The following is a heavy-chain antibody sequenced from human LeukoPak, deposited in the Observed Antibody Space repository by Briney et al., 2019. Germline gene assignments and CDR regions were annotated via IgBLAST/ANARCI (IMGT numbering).Heavy chain of an antibody. CDR2: MNPNSGNT. D-gene: IGHD3-3*01. Sequence: ASVKVSCKASGYTFTSYDINWVRQATGQGLEWMGWMNPNSGNTGYAQKFQGRVTITRNTSISTAYMELSSLRSEDTAVYYCARQPRSITIFGMVIPNWFDPWGQGTLVTVSS. CDR3: ARQPRSITIFGMVIPNWFDP. CDR1: GYTFTSYD. J-gene: IGHJ5*02. V-gene: IGHV1-8*03.